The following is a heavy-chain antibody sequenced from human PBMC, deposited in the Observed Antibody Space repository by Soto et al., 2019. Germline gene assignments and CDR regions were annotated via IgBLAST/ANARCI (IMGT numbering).Heavy chain of an antibody. CDR2: IYPGDSDT. J-gene: IGHJ4*02. CDR1: GYSFTSYW. Sequence: GESLKISCKGSGYSFTSYWIGWVRQMPGKGLEWMGIIYPGDSDTRYSPSFQGLVTISADKSVSTAFLQWSILKASDTAMYYCASGSYFYFDYWGQGTLVTVSS. CDR3: ASGSYFYFDY. V-gene: IGHV5-51*01. D-gene: IGHD1-26*01.